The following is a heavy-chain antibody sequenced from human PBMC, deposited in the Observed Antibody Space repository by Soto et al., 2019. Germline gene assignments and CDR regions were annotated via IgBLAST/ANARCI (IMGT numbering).Heavy chain of an antibody. V-gene: IGHV5-51*01. J-gene: IGHJ6*02. CDR2: IYPGDSDT. Sequence: GESLKISCKGSGYSFTSYWIGWVRQMPGKGLERMGIIYPGDSDTRYSPSFQGQVTISADKSISTAYLQWSSLKASDTAMYYCARSRGGYSYGRYYGMDVWGQGTTVTVSS. D-gene: IGHD5-18*01. CDR1: GYSFTSYW. CDR3: ARSRGGYSYGRYYGMDV.